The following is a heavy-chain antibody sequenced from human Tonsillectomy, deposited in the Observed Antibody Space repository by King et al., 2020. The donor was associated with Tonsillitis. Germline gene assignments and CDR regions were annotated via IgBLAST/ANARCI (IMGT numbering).Heavy chain of an antibody. CDR1: GGSISSDGYY. CDR2: IYYSGST. D-gene: IGHD1-1*01. V-gene: IGHV4-31*03. CDR3: ARDTTITRGFDY. Sequence: QLQESGPGLVKPSQTLSLTCTVSGGSISSDGYYWNWIRQHPGKGLEWIGYIYYSGSTYYNPSLKSRVIISLDTSKNQFSLNLSSVTAADTAVYYCARDTTITRGFDYWGQGTLVTVSS. J-gene: IGHJ4*02.